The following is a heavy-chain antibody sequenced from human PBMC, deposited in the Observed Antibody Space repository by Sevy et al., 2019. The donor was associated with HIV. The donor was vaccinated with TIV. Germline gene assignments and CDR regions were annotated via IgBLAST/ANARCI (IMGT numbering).Heavy chain of an antibody. Sequence: GGSLRLSCAASGFTFSNYGMNWVRQAPGVGLEWVATIGGDGDITHYADSVKGRFTISRDNFKNTPHLQLNNLRGDDTAIYFCAKVLSFSPRSIPAAVLDYWGRGTLVTVSS. CDR1: GFTFSNYG. J-gene: IGHJ4*02. D-gene: IGHD2-2*01. CDR2: IGGDGDIT. CDR3: AKVLSFSPRSIPAAVLDY. V-gene: IGHV3-23*01.